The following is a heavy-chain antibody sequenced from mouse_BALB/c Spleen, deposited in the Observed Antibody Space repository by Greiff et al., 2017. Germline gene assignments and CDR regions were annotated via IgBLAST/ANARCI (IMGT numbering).Heavy chain of an antibody. CDR1: GYSITSGYY. D-gene: IGHD1-1*01. CDR3: ARRYGSSFYAMDY. V-gene: IGHV3-6*02. CDR2: ISYDGSN. Sequence: EVQRVESGPGLVKPSQSLSLTCSVTGYSITSGYYWNWIRQFPGNKLEWMGYISYDGSNNYNPSLKNRISITRDTSKNQFFLKLNSVTTEDTATYYCARRYGSSFYAMDYWGQGTSVTVSS. J-gene: IGHJ4*01.